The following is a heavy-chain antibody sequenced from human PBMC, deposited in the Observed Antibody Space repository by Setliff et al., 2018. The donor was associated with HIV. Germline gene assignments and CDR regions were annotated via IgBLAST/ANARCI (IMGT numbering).Heavy chain of an antibody. V-gene: IGHV1-18*01. CDR3: ARRADWFDL. CDR1: GYTFTSYG. J-gene: IGHJ5*02. Sequence: SVKVSCKASGYTFTSYGLSWVRQAPGQGLEWMGWISDYNSNTEYAQKLQGRVTMTKDTSTSTAYMELRNLRPDDTAVYFCARRADWFDLWGQGTLVTVSS. CDR2: ISDYNSNT.